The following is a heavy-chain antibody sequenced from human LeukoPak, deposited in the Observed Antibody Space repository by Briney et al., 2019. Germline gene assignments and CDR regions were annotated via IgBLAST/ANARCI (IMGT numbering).Heavy chain of an antibody. Sequence: GGSLRRSCAASGLTFSSYGMHWVRQAPGKGLEWVAVICGDRSKKDYADSVKGRFTISRDGSKNTLYLQMNSLRAEDTAVYYCASESRICSSTNCYCDYWGQGTLVIVSS. CDR1: GLTFSSYG. V-gene: IGHV3-30*03. J-gene: IGHJ4*02. CDR2: ICGDRSKK. CDR3: ASESRICSSTNCYCDY. D-gene: IGHD2-2*01.